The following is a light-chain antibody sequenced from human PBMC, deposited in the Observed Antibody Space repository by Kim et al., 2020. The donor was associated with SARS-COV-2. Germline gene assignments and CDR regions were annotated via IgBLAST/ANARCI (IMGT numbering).Light chain of an antibody. CDR3: QGWDSSTWV. J-gene: IGLJ3*02. V-gene: IGLV3-9*01. CDR1: NIGSKN. Sequence: SGALGQTARITGGGNNIGSKNVHWYQRKPGQAPVLGIYRDSNRPSGIPERFSGSNSGNTATLTISRAQAGDEADYYCQGWDSSTWVFGGGTQLTVL. CDR2: RDS.